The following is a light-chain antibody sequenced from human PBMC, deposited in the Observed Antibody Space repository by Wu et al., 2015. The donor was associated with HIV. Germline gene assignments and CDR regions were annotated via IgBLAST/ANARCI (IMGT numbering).Light chain of an antibody. Sequence: IQLTQSPSSLSASVGDRVTITCRASQGISSYLAWFQQKPGKAPKLLLYGASTLQSGVPSRFSGSGSGTEFTLTISSLQPEDCATYYCQQGDSYPLTFGGGTKVEMK. CDR1: QGISSY. CDR3: QQGDSYPLT. CDR2: GAS. J-gene: IGKJ4*01. V-gene: IGKV1-9*01.